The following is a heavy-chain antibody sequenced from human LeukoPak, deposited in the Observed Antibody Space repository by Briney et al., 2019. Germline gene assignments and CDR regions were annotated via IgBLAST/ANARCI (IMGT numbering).Heavy chain of an antibody. CDR2: MNPNSGNT. CDR1: GYTFTRYD. J-gene: IGHJ6*03. V-gene: IGHV1-8*01. Sequence: ASVKVSCKASGYTFTRYDINWVRQATGQGLEGMGWMNPNSGNTGYAQKFQGRVTMTRNTSISTAYMELSSLRSEDTAVYYCARVPKEWELPGDYYYMDVWGKGTTVTVSS. D-gene: IGHD1-26*01. CDR3: ARVPKEWELPGDYYYMDV.